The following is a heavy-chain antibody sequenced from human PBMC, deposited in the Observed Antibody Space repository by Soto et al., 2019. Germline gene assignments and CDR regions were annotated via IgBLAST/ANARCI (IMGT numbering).Heavy chain of an antibody. Sequence: QGQLVESGGGVVQPGTSLRLSCGASGFAFNGYGMHWVRQAPGKGLEWVAAISYDGQNRYYADSMRGRITISRDTSNNTLVLEMNGLRAEDTGVYYCAKDHGMDVWGQGATVTVSS. V-gene: IGHV3-30*18. CDR1: GFAFNGYG. CDR2: ISYDGQNR. CDR3: AKDHGMDV. J-gene: IGHJ6*02.